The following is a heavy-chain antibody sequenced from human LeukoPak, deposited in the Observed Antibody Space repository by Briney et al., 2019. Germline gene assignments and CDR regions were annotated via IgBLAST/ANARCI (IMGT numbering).Heavy chain of an antibody. J-gene: IGHJ4*02. CDR2: IYYSGST. CDR3: ARGAAGYSYG. Sequence: SETLSLTCTVSGGSTSSYYWSWIRQPPGKGLKWIGHIYYSGSTNYNPSLKSRVTISIDTSKNQFSLRLSSVTAADTAVYYCARGAAGYSYGWGQGTLVTVSS. D-gene: IGHD5-18*01. V-gene: IGHV4-59*01. CDR1: GGSTSSYY.